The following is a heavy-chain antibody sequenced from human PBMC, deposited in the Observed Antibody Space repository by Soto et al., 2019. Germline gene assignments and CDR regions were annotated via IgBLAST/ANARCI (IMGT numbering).Heavy chain of an antibody. CDR1: GGSISSGGYY. CDR3: ARSTRVVWLDP. V-gene: IGHV4-31*03. Sequence: SETRSLTCPFSGGSISSGGYYWSWIRQHPGKGREWIGYIYYSGSTYYNPSLKSRVTISVDTSKNQFSLKLSSVTAADTAVYYCARSTRVVWLDPWGQGTLVTVSS. CDR2: IYYSGST. D-gene: IGHD2-15*01. J-gene: IGHJ5*02.